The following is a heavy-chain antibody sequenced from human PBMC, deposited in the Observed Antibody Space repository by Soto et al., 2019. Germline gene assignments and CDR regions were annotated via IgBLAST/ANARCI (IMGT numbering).Heavy chain of an antibody. D-gene: IGHD3-16*01. Sequence: GGSLRLSCAASGFTFNSYDMNWVRQAPGKGLEWVSGIGVGGVSTFYADSAKGRFTISRDDSKHTLFLQVDSLRADDTAVYYCAKVSWSGGSSNCWGQGTLVTVSS. CDR2: IGVGGVST. CDR3: AKVSWSGGSSNC. V-gene: IGHV3-23*01. CDR1: GFTFNSYD. J-gene: IGHJ4*02.